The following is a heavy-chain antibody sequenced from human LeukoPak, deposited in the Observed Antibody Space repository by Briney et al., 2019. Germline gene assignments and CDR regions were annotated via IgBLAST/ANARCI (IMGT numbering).Heavy chain of an antibody. J-gene: IGHJ4*02. CDR2: IYHSGST. CDR3: ARAMITFGGVIEN. V-gene: IGHV4-38-2*02. D-gene: IGHD3-16*02. CDR1: GYSISSGYY. Sequence: SETLSLTCTVSGYSISSGYYWGWIRQPPGKGLEWIGSIYHSGSTYYNPSLKSRVTISVDTSKNQFSLKLSSVTAADTAVYYCARAMITFGGVIENWGQGTLVTVSS.